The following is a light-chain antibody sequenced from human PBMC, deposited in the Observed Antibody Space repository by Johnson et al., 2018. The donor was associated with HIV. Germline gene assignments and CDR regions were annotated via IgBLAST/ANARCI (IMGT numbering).Light chain of an antibody. V-gene: IGLV1-51*02. CDR1: SSNIGNNY. CDR2: ENN. J-gene: IGLJ1*01. Sequence: QSVLTQPPSVSAAPGQKVTISCSGSSSNIGNNYVSWYQQLPATAPKLLIYENNKRPSGIPDRFSGSKSGTSATLGITGLQTGDEADYYCGTWDSSLILYVFGTGTKVTVL. CDR3: GTWDSSLILYV.